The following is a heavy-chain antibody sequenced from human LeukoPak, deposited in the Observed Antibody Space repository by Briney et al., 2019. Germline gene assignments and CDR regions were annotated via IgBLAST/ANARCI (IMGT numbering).Heavy chain of an antibody. CDR1: GFTFSNYW. J-gene: IGHJ6*03. CDR2: THHSGST. V-gene: IGHV4-34*01. Sequence: PGGSLRLSCAASGFTFSNYWMSWVRQAPGKGLEWIGETHHSGSTSYNSSLKSRVTISVDTSKNQFSLKLTSVTAADTAVYYCARVPIAVAGRTEGNFYYYYMDVWGKGTTVTVSS. CDR3: ARVPIAVAGRTEGNFYYYYMDV. D-gene: IGHD6-19*01.